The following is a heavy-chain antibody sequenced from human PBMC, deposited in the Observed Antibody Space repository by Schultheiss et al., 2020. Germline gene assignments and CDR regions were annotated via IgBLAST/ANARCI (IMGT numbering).Heavy chain of an antibody. J-gene: IGHJ4*02. CDR3: ARYSSSWYSFFDY. CDR2: ISWNSGSI. V-gene: IGHV3-9*01. Sequence: GGSLRLSCTASGFTFDDYAMHWVRQAPGKGLEWVSDISWNSGSIGYADSVKGRFTISRDNAKNTLYLQMNSLRAEDTAVYYCARYSSSWYSFFDYWGQGTLVTVSS. CDR1: GFTFDDYA. D-gene: IGHD6-13*01.